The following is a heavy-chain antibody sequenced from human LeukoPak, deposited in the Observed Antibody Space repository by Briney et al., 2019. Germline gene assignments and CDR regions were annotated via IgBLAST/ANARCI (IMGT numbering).Heavy chain of an antibody. D-gene: IGHD1-26*01. J-gene: IGHJ4*02. V-gene: IGHV4-4*07. CDR2: IYTSGST. CDR3: ARENSRSYREFDY. CDR1: GGSISSYA. Sequence: WETLSLTCTVSGGSISSYAWSWIRQPAGKGLEWIGRIYTSGSTNYNATLNSRVSMSAHTTKNQCSLKLSSVTAADTAVFYCARENSRSYREFDYWGQGTLVTVSS.